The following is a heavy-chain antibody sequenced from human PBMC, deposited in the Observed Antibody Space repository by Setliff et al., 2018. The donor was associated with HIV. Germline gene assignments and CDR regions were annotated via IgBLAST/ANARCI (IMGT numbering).Heavy chain of an antibody. J-gene: IGHJ3*02. Sequence: PGESLKISCKGSGYSFTNYWIGWVRQMPGKGLEWMGVIYPDDSHTRYSPSFQGQVTISADKSISAAYLQWSSLKASDTAIYYCARLKLVAVGDPPEAFDIWGQGTMVTVSS. D-gene: IGHD3-16*01. CDR1: GYSFTNYW. CDR2: IYPDDSHT. V-gene: IGHV5-51*01. CDR3: ARLKLVAVGDPPEAFDI.